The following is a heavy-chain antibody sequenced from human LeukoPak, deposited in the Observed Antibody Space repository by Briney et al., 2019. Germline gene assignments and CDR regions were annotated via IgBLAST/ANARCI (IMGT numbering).Heavy chain of an antibody. D-gene: IGHD3-3*01. CDR2: IIPIFGTA. CDR3: ATLRRSHYDFWSGPMDV. V-gene: IGHV1-69*05. Sequence: SVKVSCKASGYTFTGYYMHWVRQAPGQGLEWMGRIIPIFGTANYAQKFQGRVTITTDESTSTAYMELSSLRSEDTAVYYCATLRRSHYDFWSGPMDVWGKGTTVTVSS. CDR1: GYTFTGYY. J-gene: IGHJ6*03.